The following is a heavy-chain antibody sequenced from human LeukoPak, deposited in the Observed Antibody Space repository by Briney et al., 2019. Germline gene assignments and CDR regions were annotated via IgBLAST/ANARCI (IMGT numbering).Heavy chain of an antibody. CDR2: ISAYNGNT. V-gene: IGHV1-18*01. D-gene: IGHD4-23*01. CDR3: ARDPDDYGGYYGMDV. Sequence: GASVNVSCKASGYTFTSYGISWVRQAPGQGLEWMGWISAYNGNTNYAQKLQGRATMTTDTSPSPAYMGLRSLRSDDTAVYYCARDPDDYGGYYGMDVWGQGTTVTVSS. J-gene: IGHJ6*02. CDR1: GYTFTSYG.